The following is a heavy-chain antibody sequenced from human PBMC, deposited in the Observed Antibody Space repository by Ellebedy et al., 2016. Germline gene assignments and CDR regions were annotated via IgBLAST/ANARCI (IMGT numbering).Heavy chain of an antibody. CDR2: ISANSDIT. J-gene: IGHJ4*02. CDR1: GLSFNTFF. CDR3: APRAIAAPK. D-gene: IGHD6-6*01. Sequence: GESLKISXTASGLSFNTFFMSWVRQAPGKGLEWVSTISANSDITRYADSVKGRFTVSRDNSRNTLYLQMNSLRAEDTAVYYCAPRAIAAPKWGQGTLVTVSS. V-gene: IGHV3-23*01.